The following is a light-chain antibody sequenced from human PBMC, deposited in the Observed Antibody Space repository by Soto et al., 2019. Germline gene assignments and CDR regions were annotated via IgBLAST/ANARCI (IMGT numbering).Light chain of an antibody. V-gene: IGKV3-11*01. CDR2: DAS. CDR1: WTVGSS. CDR3: QNGRT. Sequence: EIVMTQSPATLSVSPGERATLSCRASWTVGSSLAWHQQKPGQAPRLLMYDASKRPTGIPARFSGSGSGTDFTLTISSLEAEDFAVYYCQNGRTFGQGTRLEIK. J-gene: IGKJ2*01.